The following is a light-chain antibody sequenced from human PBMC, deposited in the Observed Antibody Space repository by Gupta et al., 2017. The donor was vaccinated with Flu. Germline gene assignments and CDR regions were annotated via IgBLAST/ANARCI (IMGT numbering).Light chain of an antibody. CDR2: SNN. CDR3: AAWDDSLNVI. Sequence: QSALPQPPSASGTPGQRVTISCSGSSSNIGVNTVNWYQQLPGTAPKLLVSSNNQRPSGVPDRFSASKSGTSASLAISGLQSEDEADYYCAAWDDSLNVIFGGGTKLTVL. V-gene: IGLV1-44*01. J-gene: IGLJ2*01. CDR1: SSNIGVNT.